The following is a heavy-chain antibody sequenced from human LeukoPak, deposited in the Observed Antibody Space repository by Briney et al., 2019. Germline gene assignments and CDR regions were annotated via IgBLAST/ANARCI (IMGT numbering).Heavy chain of an antibody. V-gene: IGHV4-39*07. CDR2: ITYSGDT. CDR3: AGLEPHRPLDY. CDR1: GDSIFTTRYH. J-gene: IGHJ4*02. Sequence: SETLSLTCTVTGDSIFTTRYHWGWIRQPPGKGLEWIGSITYSGDTYENPSLESRVIISVDTSKNQFSLKLNSVTAADTAVYYCAGLEPHRPLDYWSQGTLVTVSS. D-gene: IGHD1-1*01.